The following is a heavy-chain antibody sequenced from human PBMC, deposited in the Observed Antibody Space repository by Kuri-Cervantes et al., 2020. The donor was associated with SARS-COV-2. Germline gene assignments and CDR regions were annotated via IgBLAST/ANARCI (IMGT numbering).Heavy chain of an antibody. D-gene: IGHD3-22*01. Sequence: GGSLRLSCAASGFTFSSYWMSWVRQAPGKGLEWVANIKQDGSEKYYVDSVKGRFTISRDNAKNSLYLQMNSLRAEDTAVYYCARLTRPLWYYDSSGCADYWGQGTLVTVSS. V-gene: IGHV3-7*01. J-gene: IGHJ4*02. CDR3: ARLTRPLWYYDSSGCADY. CDR2: IKQDGSEK. CDR1: GFTFSSYW.